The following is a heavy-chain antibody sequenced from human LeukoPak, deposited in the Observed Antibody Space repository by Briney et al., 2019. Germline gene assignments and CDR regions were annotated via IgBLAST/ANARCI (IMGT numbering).Heavy chain of an antibody. CDR2: IYHSGST. V-gene: IGHV4-38-2*02. D-gene: IGHD5-24*01. CDR1: GYSISSGYY. J-gene: IGHJ4*02. Sequence: SETLSLTCTVSGYSISSGYYWGWIRQPPGKGLEWIGSIYHSGSTYYNPSLKSRVTISVDTSKNQFSLKLSSVTAADTAVYYCARVGMATIYYFDYWGQGTLVTVSS. CDR3: ARVGMATIYYFDY.